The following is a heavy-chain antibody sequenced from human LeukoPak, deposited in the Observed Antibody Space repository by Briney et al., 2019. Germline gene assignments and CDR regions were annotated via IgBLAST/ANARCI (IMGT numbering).Heavy chain of an antibody. D-gene: IGHD3-3*01. Sequence: GGSLRLSCAGSGFTFSNYAMSWVRQAPGKGLEWVSVISGNGDTTYYADSVEGRFTISRDNSKNTLYLQMNSLRAEDTAIYSCAKDYRGSGYFFDVWGQGTMVAVSS. V-gene: IGHV3-23*01. CDR1: GFTFSNYA. CDR2: ISGNGDTT. J-gene: IGHJ3*01. CDR3: AKDYRGSGYFFDV.